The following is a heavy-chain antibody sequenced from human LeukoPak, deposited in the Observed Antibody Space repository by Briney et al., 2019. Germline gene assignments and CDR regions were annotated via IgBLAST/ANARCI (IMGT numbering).Heavy chain of an antibody. D-gene: IGHD6-13*01. J-gene: IGHJ4*02. Sequence: PGRSLRLSCAASGFTFSSYAMHWVRQAPGKGLEWVAVISYDGSNKYYADSVKGRFTISRDNSKNTLYLQMNSLRAEDTAVYYCALLKQQLAFDYWGQGTLVTVSS. CDR1: GFTFSSYA. CDR3: ALLKQQLAFDY. CDR2: ISYDGSNK. V-gene: IGHV3-30-3*01.